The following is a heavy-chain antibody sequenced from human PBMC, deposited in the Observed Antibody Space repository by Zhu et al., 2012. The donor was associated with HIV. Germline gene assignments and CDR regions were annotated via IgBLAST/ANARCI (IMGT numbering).Heavy chain of an antibody. CDR2: INHSGST. J-gene: IGHJ5*02. Sequence: QVQLQQWGAGLLKPSETLSLTCAVYGGSFSGYYWSWIRQPPGKGLEWIGEINHSGSTNYNPSLKSRVTISVDTSKNQFSLKLSSVTAADTAVYYCARRYYYDSRKWFDPWGQGTLGPPSSQ. V-gene: IGHV4-34*01. CDR3: ARRYYYDSRKWFDP. D-gene: IGHD3-22*01. CDR1: GGSFSGYY.